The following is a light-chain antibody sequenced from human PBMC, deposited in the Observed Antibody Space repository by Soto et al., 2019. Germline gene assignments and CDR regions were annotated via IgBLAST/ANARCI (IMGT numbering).Light chain of an antibody. CDR2: DVD. J-gene: IGLJ1*01. CDR3: SSYTNSNTLV. V-gene: IGLV2-14*01. CDR1: SSDVGGNNY. Sequence: QSALTQPASVSGSPGQSITISRTGTSSDVGGNNYVSWYQQYPGRAPKLRIYDVDTRPSGVSTRFSGSKSGNTASLTISGLQADDGADYYCSSYTNSNTLVFGSGTKLTVL.